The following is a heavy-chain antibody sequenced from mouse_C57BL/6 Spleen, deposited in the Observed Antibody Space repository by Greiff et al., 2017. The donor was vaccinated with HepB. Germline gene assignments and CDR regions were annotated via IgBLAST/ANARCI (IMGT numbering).Heavy chain of an antibody. Sequence: EVQLVESGGGLVQPGGSLKLSCAASGFTFSDYGMAWVRQAPRKGPEWVAFISNLAYSIYYADTVTGRFTISRENAKNTLYLEMSSLRSEDTAMYYCASSSRNGGFAYWGQGTLVTVSA. CDR2: ISNLAYSI. D-gene: IGHD1-2*01. J-gene: IGHJ3*01. CDR3: ASSSRNGGFAY. CDR1: GFTFSDYG. V-gene: IGHV5-15*01.